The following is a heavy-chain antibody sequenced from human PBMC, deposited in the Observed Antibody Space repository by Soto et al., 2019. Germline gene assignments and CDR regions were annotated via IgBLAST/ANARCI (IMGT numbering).Heavy chain of an antibody. V-gene: IGHV3-73*01. CDR2: IRSKANNYAT. D-gene: IGHD2-15*01. CDR3: TRLGSDIVAVEAFDV. CDR1: GFTFSDSA. J-gene: IGHJ3*01. Sequence: GGSLRLSCAASGFTFSDSAIHWVRQASGKGLEWIGRIRSKANNYATLYAASVRGRFTVSRDDSDNTAYLQMNSLKSEDTAVYYCTRLGSDIVAVEAFDVWGQGTMVTVSS.